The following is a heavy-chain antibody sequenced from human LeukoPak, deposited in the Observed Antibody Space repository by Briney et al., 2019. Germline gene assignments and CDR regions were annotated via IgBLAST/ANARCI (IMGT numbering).Heavy chain of an antibody. CDR3: ARRGVGSSSWYVPGSFDY. D-gene: IGHD6-13*01. J-gene: IGHJ4*02. V-gene: IGHV4-30-2*04. CDR2: HSGST. Sequence: HSGSTYYTPALKRRVTISVDRTKNHLSLKMSTVTAGDAAVYYCARRGVGSSSWYVPGSFDYWGQGTLVTVSS.